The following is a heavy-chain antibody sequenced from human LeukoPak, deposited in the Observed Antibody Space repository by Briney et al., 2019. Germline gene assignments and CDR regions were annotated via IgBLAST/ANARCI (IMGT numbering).Heavy chain of an antibody. V-gene: IGHV3-23*01. CDR3: AKRQPYGDYLGGFDY. CDR2: ISGSGGST. J-gene: IGHJ4*02. D-gene: IGHD4-17*01. Sequence: PGGSLRLSCAASGFTFSSYAMSWVRQAPGKGLEWVSAISGSGGSTYYADSMKGRFTISRDNSKNTLYLQMNSLRAEDTAVYYCAKRQPYGDYLGGFDYWGQGTLVTVSS. CDR1: GFTFSSYA.